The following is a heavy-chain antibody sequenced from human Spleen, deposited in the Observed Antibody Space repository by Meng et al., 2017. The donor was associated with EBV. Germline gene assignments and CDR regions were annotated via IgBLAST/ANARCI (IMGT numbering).Heavy chain of an antibody. CDR3: QLTAGKSYIFQGDY. CDR1: GDTFSSYA. J-gene: IGHJ4*02. Sequence: QVQLVQPGAEVKKPGASVKVSCRAYGDTFSSYALHWVRQAPGQRLEWMGWINAGNGNTKYSQNFQGRVTITRDTSATTVYMELSSLSSEDTAVYYCQLTAGKSYIFQGDYWGQGTLVTVSS. D-gene: IGHD6-13*01. CDR2: INAGNGNT. V-gene: IGHV1-3*01.